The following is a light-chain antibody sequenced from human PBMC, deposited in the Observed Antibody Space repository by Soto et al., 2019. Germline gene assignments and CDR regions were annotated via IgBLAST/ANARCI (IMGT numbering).Light chain of an antibody. J-gene: IGLJ1*01. V-gene: IGLV2-18*02. CDR1: SSDVGSYNR. CDR2: EVS. CDR3: SSYTSSSTLGV. Sequence: QSVLTQPPSVSGSPGQSVTISCTGTSSDVGSYNRVSWYQQPPGTAPKPMIYEVSNRPSGVPDRFSGSKSGNTASLTISGLQAEDEADYYCSSYTSSSTLGVFGTGTKVTV.